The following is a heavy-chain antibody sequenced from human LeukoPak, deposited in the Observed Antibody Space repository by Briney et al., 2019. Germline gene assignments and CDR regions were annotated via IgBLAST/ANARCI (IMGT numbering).Heavy chain of an antibody. Sequence: GGSLRLSCVASGFSFSDYDMYWVRQAAGRGLGWVSALGTNGDAYYLGSVRGRFTISRENVKNSLYLQMNSLGVEDTAVYYCAREWRGKASHYHGMDVWGQGTTVTVSS. CDR2: LGTNGDA. V-gene: IGHV3-13*01. D-gene: IGHD2-21*01. CDR1: GFSFSDYD. J-gene: IGHJ6*02. CDR3: AREWRGKASHYHGMDV.